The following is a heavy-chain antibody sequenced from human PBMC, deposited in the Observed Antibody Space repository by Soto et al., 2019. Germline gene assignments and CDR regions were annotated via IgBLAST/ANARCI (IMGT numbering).Heavy chain of an antibody. D-gene: IGHD3-3*01. CDR3: ARDLGFLECSHQCDT. CDR2: VIPALGTA. V-gene: IGHV1-69*01. CDR1: GGTFNRNG. Sequence: QVQLVQSGAEVKKPGSSVKVSCKASGGTFNRNGITWVRQAPGQGLEWMGGVIPALGTAKYAQKFQDRVKISADEPTSTAHMALSRLRYEDTAVYYCARDLGFLECSHQCDTWGPGTLVTVS. J-gene: IGHJ5*02.